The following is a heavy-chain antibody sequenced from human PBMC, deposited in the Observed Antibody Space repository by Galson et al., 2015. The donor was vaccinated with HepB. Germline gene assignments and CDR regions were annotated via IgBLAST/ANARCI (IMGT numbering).Heavy chain of an antibody. CDR3: AKDMLGLTVTNWFDP. CDR1: GFTFSSYG. CDR2: ISYDGSNK. J-gene: IGHJ5*02. V-gene: IGHV3-30*18. Sequence: SLRLSCAASGFTFSSYGMHWVRQAPGKGLEWVAVISYDGSNKYYADSVKGRFTISRDNSKNTLYLQMNSLRAEDTAVYYCAKDMLGLTVTNWFDPWGQGTLVTVSS. D-gene: IGHD4-11*01.